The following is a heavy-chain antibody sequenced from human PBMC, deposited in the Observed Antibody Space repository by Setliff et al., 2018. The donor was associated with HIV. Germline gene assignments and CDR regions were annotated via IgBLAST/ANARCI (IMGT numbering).Heavy chain of an antibody. V-gene: IGHV4-39*01. CDR1: GGSISSSTYY. J-gene: IGHJ4*02. D-gene: IGHD1-20*01. CDR2: IYYSGST. CDR3: ARATSSPVSTPD. Sequence: SETLSLTCTVSGGSISSSTYYWGWIRQPPGKGLEWIVTIYYSGSTYYNPSLKSRLTISVDTSKNQFSLKLSSVTAADTAVYYCARATSSPVSTPDWGQGILVTVSS.